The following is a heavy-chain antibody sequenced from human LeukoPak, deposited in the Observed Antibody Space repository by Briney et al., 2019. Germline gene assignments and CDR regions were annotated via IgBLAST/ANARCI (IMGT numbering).Heavy chain of an antibody. J-gene: IGHJ4*01. Sequence: SETLSLTCTVSGASISNFYWGWLRQPAGKGLEWIGRIYNSGATNYNTSLKSRVTMSRDTSKNQLSLILRSVTAADTAVYYCARDDVDTSIVTIQYWGQGSLVTVSS. CDR1: GASISNFY. V-gene: IGHV4-4*07. D-gene: IGHD4-17*01. CDR2: IYNSGAT. CDR3: ARDDVDTSIVTIQY.